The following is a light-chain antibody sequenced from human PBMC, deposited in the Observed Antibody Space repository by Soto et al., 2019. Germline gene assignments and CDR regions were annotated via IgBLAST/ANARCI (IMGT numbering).Light chain of an antibody. J-gene: IGKJ1*01. CDR1: QSVSSNY. CDR3: HQRQSWPRT. CDR2: DAS. Sequence: EIVLTQSPCTLYFYPGERGALSFGASQSVSSNYLAWYQQKPGLAPRLLIYDASRRATGIPARFSASGSGTDFNITISDVQPEDFALYYCHQRQSWPRTFGQGTKVE. V-gene: IGKV3D-20*02.